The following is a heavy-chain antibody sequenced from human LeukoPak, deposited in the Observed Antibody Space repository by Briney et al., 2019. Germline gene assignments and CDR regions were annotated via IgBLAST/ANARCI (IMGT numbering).Heavy chain of an antibody. CDR2: IIPIVGTA. D-gene: IGHD3-3*01. CDR3: ASSSYYDFWSASYFDY. CDR1: GGTFSSYA. J-gene: IGHJ4*02. V-gene: IGHV1-69*05. Sequence: SVKVSCKASGGTFSSYAISWVRQAPGQGLEWMGRIIPIVGTANYAQKFQGRVTITTDESTSTAYMELSSLRSEDTAVYYCASSSYYDFWSASYFDYWGQGTLVTVSS.